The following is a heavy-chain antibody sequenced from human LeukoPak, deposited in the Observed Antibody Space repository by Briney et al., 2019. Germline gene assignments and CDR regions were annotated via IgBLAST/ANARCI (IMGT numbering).Heavy chain of an antibody. CDR1: GFTFSSYA. D-gene: IGHD3-16*01. Sequence: GGSLRLSCAASGFTFSSYAMSWVRQDPGKGLEWVSTVSGSGDSTWYADSVKGRFTISRDNSKSTLYLQMNSLRAEDTAVYYCAKSPYIASHIDFDYWGQGTLVTVSS. V-gene: IGHV3-23*01. J-gene: IGHJ4*02. CDR3: AKSPYIASHIDFDY. CDR2: VSGSGDST.